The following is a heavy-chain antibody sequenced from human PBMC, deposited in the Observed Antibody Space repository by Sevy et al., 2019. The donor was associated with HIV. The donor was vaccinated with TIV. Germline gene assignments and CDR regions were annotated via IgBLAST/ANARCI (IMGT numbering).Heavy chain of an antibody. D-gene: IGHD6-13*01. CDR1: GFTFKTYN. J-gene: IGHJ4*02. CDR2: ITSSSSII. CDR3: ARDGLPAPAKFDY. V-gene: IGHV3-48*01. Sequence: GGCLRLSCVASGFTFKTYNMNWVRQAPGKGLEWISYITSSSSIIYYADSVRDRFTISRDNAKNSLYLQMNSLRPEDTYAYFCARDGLPAPAKFDYWGQGTQVTVSS.